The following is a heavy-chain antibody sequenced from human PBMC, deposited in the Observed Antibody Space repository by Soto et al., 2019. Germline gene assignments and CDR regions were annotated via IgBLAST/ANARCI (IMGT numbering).Heavy chain of an antibody. V-gene: IGHV3-30*18. CDR2: ISYDGSNK. D-gene: IGHD3-22*01. J-gene: IGHJ4*02. CDR3: AKERAYYYDSSGFDY. CDR1: GFTFSSYG. Sequence: GGSLRLSCAASGFTFSSYGMHWVRQAPGKGLEWVAVISYDGSNKYYADSVKGRFTISRDNSKNTLYLQMNSLRAEDTAVYYCAKERAYYYDSSGFDYWRQGTLVTVSS.